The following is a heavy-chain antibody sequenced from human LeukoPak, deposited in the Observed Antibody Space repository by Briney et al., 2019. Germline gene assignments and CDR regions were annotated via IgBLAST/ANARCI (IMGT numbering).Heavy chain of an antibody. D-gene: IGHD6-19*01. J-gene: IGHJ4*02. V-gene: IGHV4-34*01. CDR3: ARAGGWYFDY. Sequence: ASETLSLTCAVYGGSFSGYYWSWIRQPPGKGMELIGEINHSGSTNYNTSLKSRVTISVDTSKNQFSLKLSSVTAADTAVYYCARAGGWYFDYWGQGTLVTVSS. CDR2: INHSGST. CDR1: GGSFSGYY.